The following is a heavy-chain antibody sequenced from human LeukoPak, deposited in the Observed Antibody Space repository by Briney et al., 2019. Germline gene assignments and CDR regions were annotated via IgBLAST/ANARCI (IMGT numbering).Heavy chain of an antibody. J-gene: IGHJ6*02. V-gene: IGHV3-21*01. CDR1: GFTFSNYN. D-gene: IGHD3-10*01. CDR3: ARALWSGPVYYGMDV. Sequence: GGSLRLSCAASGFTFSNYNFYWVRQAPGKGLEWVSSISSTSSYIYYAGSMKGRFTISRDNAKNSLYLQMNSLRAEDTAVYYCARALWSGPVYYGMDVWGQGTTVTVSS. CDR2: ISSTSSYI.